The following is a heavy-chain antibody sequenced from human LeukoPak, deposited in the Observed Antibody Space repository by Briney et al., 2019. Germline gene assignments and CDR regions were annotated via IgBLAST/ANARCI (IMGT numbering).Heavy chain of an antibody. CDR2: TGSTGVST. CDR3: AKDPGVVPAHYFDY. CDR1: GFTFSSYA. J-gene: IGHJ4*02. D-gene: IGHD2-2*01. Sequence: GGSLRLSCAASGFTFSSYAMNWVRQAPGKGLEWVSGTGSTGVSTFYADSVKGRFTVSRDDSKNTLSLQMNSLRAEDTAVYYCAKDPGVVPAHYFDYWGQGTLVTVSS. V-gene: IGHV3-23*01.